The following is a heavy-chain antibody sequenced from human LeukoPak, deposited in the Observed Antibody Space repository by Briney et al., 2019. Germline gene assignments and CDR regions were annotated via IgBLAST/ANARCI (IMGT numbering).Heavy chain of an antibody. CDR1: GFTVSTNY. J-gene: IGHJ4*02. CDR3: ARVTWDSSGSTYFDN. D-gene: IGHD3-22*01. CDR2: IYSGGST. Sequence: GGSLRLSCAASGFTVSTNYMSWVRPAPGKGLEWVSVIYSGGSTYYADSVKGRFTISRDNSKNTLYLQMNSLRAEDTAVYYCARVTWDSSGSTYFDNWGQGTQVTVSS. V-gene: IGHV3-53*01.